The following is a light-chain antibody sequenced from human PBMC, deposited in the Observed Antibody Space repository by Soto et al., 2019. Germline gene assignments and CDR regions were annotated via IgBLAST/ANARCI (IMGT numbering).Light chain of an antibody. CDR2: AAS. J-gene: IGKJ5*01. CDR3: QQSHSTLPIT. V-gene: IGKV1-39*01. CDR1: QNVRGY. Sequence: DIQMTQSPSSLSAFVGDSVTITCRASQNVRGYLHWYQQKPGRAPKLLIYAASNLQIGVPFRFNGSGSGTEYTLSIKSLQPDDSATFYCQQSHSTLPITFGQGTRVEI.